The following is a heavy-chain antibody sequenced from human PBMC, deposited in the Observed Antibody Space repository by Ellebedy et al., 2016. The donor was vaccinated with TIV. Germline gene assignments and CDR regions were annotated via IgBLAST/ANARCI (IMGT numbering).Heavy chain of an antibody. D-gene: IGHD1-26*01. CDR1: GYTFSSYW. Sequence: GGSLRLSCKGSGYTFSSYWIGWVRQMPGKGLEWMGIISPADSGNRVSPSFQGQVTISADKSISTAYLQWRSLKASDTAMYYCARGGDVGGRGWFDTWGQGTLVTVSS. CDR2: ISPADSGN. CDR3: ARGGDVGGRGWFDT. V-gene: IGHV5-51*01. J-gene: IGHJ5*02.